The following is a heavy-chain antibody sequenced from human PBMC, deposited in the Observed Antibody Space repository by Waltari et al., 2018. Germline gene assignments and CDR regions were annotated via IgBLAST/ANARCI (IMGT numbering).Heavy chain of an antibody. CDR2: INHSGST. J-gene: IGHJ4*02. D-gene: IGHD3-9*01. V-gene: IGHV4-34*01. CDR1: GGSFSGYY. CDR3: ARGRILTGWFDY. Sequence: QVQLQQWGAGLLKPSETLSLTCAVYGGSFSGYYWSWIRQPPGKGLEWIGEINHSGSTNSTPSLKSRVTISVDTSKNQFSLKLSSVTAADTAVYYCARGRILTGWFDYWGQGTLVTVSS.